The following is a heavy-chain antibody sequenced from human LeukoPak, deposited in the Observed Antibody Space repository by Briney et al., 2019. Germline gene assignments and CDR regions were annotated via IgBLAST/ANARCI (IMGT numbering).Heavy chain of an antibody. CDR1: GYTFTGYY. V-gene: IGHV1-2*02. CDR3: ARDRVTSSSWHYYYYYGMDV. CDR2: INPNSGGT. D-gene: IGHD6-13*01. J-gene: IGHJ6*02. Sequence: ASVKVSCKASGYTFTGYYMHWVRQAPGQGLEWMGWINPNSGGTNYAQKFQGRVTLTRETSLSTAYMELSRLRSDDTAVYYCARDRVTSSSWHYYYYYGMDVWGQGTTVTVSS.